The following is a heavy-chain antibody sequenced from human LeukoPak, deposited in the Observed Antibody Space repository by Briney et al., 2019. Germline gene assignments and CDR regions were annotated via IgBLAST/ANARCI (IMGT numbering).Heavy chain of an antibody. J-gene: IGHJ4*02. Sequence: QTGGSLRLSCAASGFTFSNYEMNWVRQAPGKGLEWVAYISESGSLIYYADSVMGRFTISRDNSKNSLFLQMSSLRAKDTAVYYCARDSGSGTTGNEFDYWGQGTLVSVSS. CDR2: ISESGSLI. D-gene: IGHD1-1*01. CDR1: GFTFSNYE. CDR3: ARDSGSGTTGNEFDY. V-gene: IGHV3-48*03.